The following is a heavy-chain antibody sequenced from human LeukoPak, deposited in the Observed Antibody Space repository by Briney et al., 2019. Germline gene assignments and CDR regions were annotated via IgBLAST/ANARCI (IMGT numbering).Heavy chain of an antibody. CDR3: ARDPNGLNWFDP. Sequence: SETLSLTCTVSGGSISSYYWSWIRQPPGKGLEWIGYIYYSGSTNYNPSLKSRVTISIDTSKNQFPLKLSSVTAADTAVYYCARDPNGLNWFDPWGQGTLVTVSS. CDR2: IYYSGST. V-gene: IGHV4-59*01. D-gene: IGHD4/OR15-4a*01. CDR1: GGSISSYY. J-gene: IGHJ5*02.